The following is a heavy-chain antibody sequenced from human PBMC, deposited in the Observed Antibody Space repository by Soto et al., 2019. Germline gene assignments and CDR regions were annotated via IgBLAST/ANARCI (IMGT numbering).Heavy chain of an antibody. CDR2: ISGSGGST. CDR3: AKHPADYDFLNQGGMDV. V-gene: IGHV3-23*01. Sequence: GGSLRLSCAASGFTFSSYAMSWVRQAPGKGLEWVSAISGSGGSTYYADSVKGRFTISRDNSKNTLYLQMNSLRAEDTAVYYCAKHPADYDFLNQGGMDVWGQGTTVTVSS. CDR1: GFTFSSYA. D-gene: IGHD3-3*01. J-gene: IGHJ6*02.